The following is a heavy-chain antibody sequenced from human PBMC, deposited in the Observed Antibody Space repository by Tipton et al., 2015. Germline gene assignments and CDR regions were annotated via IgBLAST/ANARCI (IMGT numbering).Heavy chain of an antibody. J-gene: IGHJ4*02. CDR2: INEDGSEK. V-gene: IGHV3-7*03. Sequence: SLRLSCAASGSSFSSSWMSWVRQAPGKGLEWVAIINEDGSEKYYVDSVKGRFTVSRDKSKNTLYLQMNSLRAEDTAVYYCAKSRESAASVAATFDYWGQGTLVTVSS. CDR3: AKSRESAASVAATFDY. CDR1: GSSFSSSW. D-gene: IGHD6-6*01.